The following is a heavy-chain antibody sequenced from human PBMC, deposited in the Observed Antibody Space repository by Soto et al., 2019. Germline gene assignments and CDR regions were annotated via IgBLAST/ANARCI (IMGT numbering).Heavy chain of an antibody. Sequence: SETLSLTCTVSGGSLTGYYWSWIRQSPARGLEWIGYIYYRGDTDYSPSLESRLTISLDRPKNQFLLKLSSVTAADSAVYFCARSITRSELYFPDWGQGTLVPVSS. CDR3: ARSITRSELYFPD. V-gene: IGHV4-59*03. D-gene: IGHD3-10*01. CDR1: GGSLTGYY. CDR2: IYYRGDT. J-gene: IGHJ1*01.